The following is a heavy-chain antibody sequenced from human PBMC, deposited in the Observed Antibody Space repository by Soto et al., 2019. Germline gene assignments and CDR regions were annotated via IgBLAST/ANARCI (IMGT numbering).Heavy chain of an antibody. CDR2: IYYSGST. Sequence: SATLSLACPVPSNSISSSSYYCGWIRQPPGKGLEWIGSIYYSGSTYYNPSLKSRVTISVDTSKNQFSLKLSSVTAADTAVYYCARHPVVAATGAFDIWGQGTMVT. J-gene: IGHJ3*02. V-gene: IGHV4-39*01. CDR3: ARHPVVAATGAFDI. D-gene: IGHD2-15*01. CDR1: SNSISSSSYY.